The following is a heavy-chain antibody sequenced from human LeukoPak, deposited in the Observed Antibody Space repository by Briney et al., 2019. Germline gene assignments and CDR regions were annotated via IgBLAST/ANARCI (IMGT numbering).Heavy chain of an antibody. Sequence: SVKVSCKASGGTFSSYAISWVRQAPGQGLEWMGRIIPILGIANYAQKFQGRVTITADKSTSTAYMELSSLRSEDTAVYYCAAVAGTAMYYFDYWGQGTLVTVYS. CDR1: GGTFSSYA. J-gene: IGHJ4*02. CDR3: AAVAGTAMYYFDY. V-gene: IGHV1-69*04. CDR2: IIPILGIA. D-gene: IGHD6-19*01.